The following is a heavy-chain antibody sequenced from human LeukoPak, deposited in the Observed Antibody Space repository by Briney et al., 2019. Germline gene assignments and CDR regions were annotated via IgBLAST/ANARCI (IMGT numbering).Heavy chain of an antibody. V-gene: IGHV3-48*04. CDR1: GFTFSNYS. J-gene: IGHJ4*02. CDR3: ATHKGEHKRYYFDY. CDR2: ISSTSNTI. D-gene: IGHD3-16*01. Sequence: GGSLRLSCAASGFTFSNYSMDRVRQAPGKGLEWVSWISSTSNTIYYADSVKGRFTISRDNAKNSLYLQMNSLRAEDTAVYYCATHKGEHKRYYFDYWGQGTLVTVSS.